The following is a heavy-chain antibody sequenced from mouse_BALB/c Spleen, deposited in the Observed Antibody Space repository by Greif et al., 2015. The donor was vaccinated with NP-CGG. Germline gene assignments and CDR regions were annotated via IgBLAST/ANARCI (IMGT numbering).Heavy chain of an antibody. Sequence: VNVVESGAELARPGASVKMSCKASGYTFTSYTMHWVKQRPGQGLEWIGYINPSSGYTNYNQKFKDKATLTADKSSSTAYMQLSSLTSEDSAVYYCARGGYGYAMDYWGQGTSVTVSS. J-gene: IGHJ4*01. CDR1: GYTFTSYT. V-gene: IGHV1-4*01. CDR3: ARGGYGYAMDY. D-gene: IGHD1-1*02. CDR2: INPSSGYT.